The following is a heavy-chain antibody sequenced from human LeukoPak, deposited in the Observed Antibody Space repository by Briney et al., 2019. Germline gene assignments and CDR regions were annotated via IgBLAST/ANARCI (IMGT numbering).Heavy chain of an antibody. CDR1: GFTFSSYA. CDR3: ARDLRFGPFYSMSLSVDY. CDR2: ISYDGSNK. D-gene: IGHD3-16*01. J-gene: IGHJ4*02. Sequence: GGSLRLSCAASGFTFSSYAMHWVRQAPGKGLEWVAVISYDGSNKYYADSVKGRFTISRDNSKNTLYLQMNSLRAEDTAVYYCARDLRFGPFYSMSLSVDYWGQGTLVTVSS. V-gene: IGHV3-30-3*01.